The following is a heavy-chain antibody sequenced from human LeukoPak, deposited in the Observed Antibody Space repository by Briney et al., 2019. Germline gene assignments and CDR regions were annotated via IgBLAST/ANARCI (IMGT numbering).Heavy chain of an antibody. D-gene: IGHD4-11*01. J-gene: IGHJ4*02. Sequence: TGXXLRLSCAASGFTFSSYAMSWVRQAPGKGLEWVSAISGSGGSTYYADSVKGRFTISRDNSKNTLYLQMNSLRAEDTAVYYCAKARPTVTTGLIDYWGQGTLVTVSS. V-gene: IGHV3-23*01. CDR3: AKARPTVTTGLIDY. CDR2: ISGSGGST. CDR1: GFTFSSYA.